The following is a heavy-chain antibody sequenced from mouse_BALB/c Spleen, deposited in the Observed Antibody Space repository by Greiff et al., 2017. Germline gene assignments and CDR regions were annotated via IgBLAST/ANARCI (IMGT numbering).Heavy chain of an antibody. CDR1: GYAFTNYL. CDR3: ARSYGSFMDY. CDR2: INPGSGGT. V-gene: IGHV1-54*01. Sequence: VQLQQSGAELVRPGTSVKVSCKASGYAFTNYLIEWVKQRPGQGLEWIGVINPGSGGTNYNEKFKGKATLTADKSSSTAYMQLSSLTSDDSAVYFCARSYGSFMDYWGQGTSVTVSS. D-gene: IGHD1-1*01. J-gene: IGHJ4*01.